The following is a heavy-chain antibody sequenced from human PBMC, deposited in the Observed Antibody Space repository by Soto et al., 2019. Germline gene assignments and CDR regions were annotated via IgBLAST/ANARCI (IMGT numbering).Heavy chain of an antibody. CDR1: GFTFSTYA. Sequence: PGGSLRLSCXASGFTFSTYAMSWVCQAPGKGLEWVSVISDSGGFTSYADSVKGRFTISRDNSKNMLYLQMNSLRVEDTAVYHCANFAKLVLIDYWGQGTLVTVSS. J-gene: IGHJ4*02. CDR3: ANFAKLVLIDY. CDR2: ISDSGGFT. D-gene: IGHD2-8*02. V-gene: IGHV3-23*01.